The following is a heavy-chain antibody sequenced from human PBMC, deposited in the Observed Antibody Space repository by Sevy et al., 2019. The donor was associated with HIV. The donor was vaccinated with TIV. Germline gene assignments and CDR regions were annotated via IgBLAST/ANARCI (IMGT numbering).Heavy chain of an antibody. D-gene: IGHD2-15*01. CDR2: ISSSGGST. CDR1: GFTFSTYA. Sequence: GGSLRLSCAASGFTFSTYAMSWVRQAPGKGLEWVSAISSSGGSTYYADSVKGRFTFSRDNSKSTLYLNSLRAEDTAIYYCAKDLYGGSFDYWGQGTLVTVSS. J-gene: IGHJ4*02. CDR3: AKDLYGGSFDY. V-gene: IGHV3-23*01.